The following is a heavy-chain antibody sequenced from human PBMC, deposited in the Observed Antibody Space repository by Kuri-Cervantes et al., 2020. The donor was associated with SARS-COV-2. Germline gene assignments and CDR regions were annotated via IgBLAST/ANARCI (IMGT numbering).Heavy chain of an antibody. CDR3: AKTYYDFWSGYPGDY. D-gene: IGHD3-3*01. V-gene: IGHV3-23*01. CDR2: SSGSGGST. CDR1: GFTFSSYA. J-gene: IGHJ4*02. Sequence: GESLKISCAASGFTFSSYAMSWVRQAPGKGLEWVSASSGSGGSTYYADSVKGRFTISRDNSKNTLYLQMNSLRAEDTAVYYCAKTYYDFWSGYPGDYWGQGTLVTVSS.